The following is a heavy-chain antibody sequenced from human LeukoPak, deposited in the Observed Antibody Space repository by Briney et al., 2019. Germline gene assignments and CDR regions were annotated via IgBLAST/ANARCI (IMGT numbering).Heavy chain of an antibody. CDR3: AKGLEHLVDLGSDY. D-gene: IGHD6-13*01. CDR1: GFTFSDYA. J-gene: IGHJ4*02. Sequence: GGSLRLSCVASGFTFSDYAMNWVRQAPGKGLEWVSTFKTNYNQVYYAESVRGRFTISRDNSKNTLYLQMNSLRAEDTAVYYCAKGLEHLVDLGSDYWGQGTLVTVSS. CDR2: FKTNYNQV. V-gene: IGHV3-23*05.